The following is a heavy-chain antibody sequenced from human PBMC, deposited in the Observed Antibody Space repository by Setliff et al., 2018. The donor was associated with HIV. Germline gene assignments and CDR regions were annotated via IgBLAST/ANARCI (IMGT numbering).Heavy chain of an antibody. CDR3: ARGSRSHGGMFGY. Sequence: PSETLSLTCTVSDDSIKSDNYYWSWVRQPAGKGLEWIGLVYITGRIHYNPSLKSRVSLSIDTSKNQFSLNLRPVTAADTAIYYCARGSRSHGGMFGYWGQGTLVTVSS. V-gene: IGHV4-61*02. CDR2: VYITGRI. D-gene: IGHD6-13*01. J-gene: IGHJ4*02. CDR1: DDSIKSDNYY.